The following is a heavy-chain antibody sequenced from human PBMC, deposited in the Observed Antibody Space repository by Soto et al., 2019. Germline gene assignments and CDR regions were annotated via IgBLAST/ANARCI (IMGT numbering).Heavy chain of an antibody. D-gene: IGHD2-15*01. V-gene: IGHV1-69*13. CDR3: ARAADIVVVVAATLLGGPLDY. CDR2: IIPIFGTA. Sequence: ASVKVSCKASGGTFSSYAISWVRQAPGQGLEWMGGIIPIFGTANYAQKFQGRVTITADESTSTAYMELSSLRSEDTAVYYCARAADIVVVVAATLLGGPLDYWGQGTLVTVSS. J-gene: IGHJ4*02. CDR1: GGTFSSYA.